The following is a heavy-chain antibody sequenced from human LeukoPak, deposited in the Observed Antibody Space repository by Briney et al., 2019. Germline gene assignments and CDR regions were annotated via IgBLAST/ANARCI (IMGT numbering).Heavy chain of an antibody. V-gene: IGHV3-7*01. Sequence: YPGGSLRLSCAASGLTFSGYWMTWVRQAPGKGLEWVANIKQDGSEKYYVDSVKGRFTISRDNADNSLYLQMTSLRVEDTAVYFCASRYCTGVNCFAASYICMDVWGKGTTVTVSS. CDR3: ASRYCTGVNCFAASYICMDV. CDR1: GLTFSGYW. CDR2: IKQDGSEK. D-gene: IGHD2-8*02. J-gene: IGHJ6*03.